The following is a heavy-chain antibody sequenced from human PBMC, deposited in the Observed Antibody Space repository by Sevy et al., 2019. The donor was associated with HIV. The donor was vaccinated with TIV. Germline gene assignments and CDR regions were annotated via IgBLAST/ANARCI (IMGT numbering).Heavy chain of an antibody. CDR3: AREGCTKPHDY. CDR2: LSFGCGEI. D-gene: IGHD2-8*01. V-gene: IGHV3-23*01. J-gene: IGHJ4*02. CDR1: GFTFSKYS. Sequence: GGSLRLSCAASGFTFSKYSMSWVRQPPGKGLEWVSTLSFGCGEINYADSVKGRFTISRDNSNISVYLQMNNLRPEDTAVYYGAREGCTKPHDYWGQGTLVTVSS.